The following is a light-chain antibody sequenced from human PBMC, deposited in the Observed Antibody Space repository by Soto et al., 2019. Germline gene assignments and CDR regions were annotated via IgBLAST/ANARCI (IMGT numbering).Light chain of an antibody. CDR1: QSVSSN. CDR2: GAS. J-gene: IGKJ5*01. CDR3: QQYNTWPPIP. Sequence: EIVITLSPAALSVSTGERATLSCRASQSVSSNLAWYQQKPGQAPRLLIYGASTRATGIPARFSGSGSGTEFTLTISSLQSEDFAVYYCQQYNTWPPIPFCHRTRLEV. V-gene: IGKV3-15*01.